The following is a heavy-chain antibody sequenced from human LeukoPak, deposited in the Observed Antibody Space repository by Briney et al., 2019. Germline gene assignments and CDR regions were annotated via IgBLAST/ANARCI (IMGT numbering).Heavy chain of an antibody. D-gene: IGHD1-26*01. Sequence: GGSLRLSCAVSGSTSSRNFMSWVRQTPERGLEWVANIDQDGSEKNYVDSVKGRFTISRDNAKNSLFLQMNSLRAEDTAIYYCASGAGWESGYWGQGTLVTVSS. V-gene: IGHV3-7*01. CDR3: ASGAGWESGY. J-gene: IGHJ4*02. CDR2: IDQDGSEK. CDR1: GSTSSRNF.